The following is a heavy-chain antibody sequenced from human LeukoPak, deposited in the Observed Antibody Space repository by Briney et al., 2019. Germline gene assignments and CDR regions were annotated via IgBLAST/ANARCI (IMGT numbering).Heavy chain of an antibody. CDR3: ATTIQLFLQPPYVKYWVLQL. J-gene: IGHJ2*01. CDR1: GGTFSSYA. D-gene: IGHD5-18*01. V-gene: IGHV1-69*13. Sequence: GASVKVSCKASGGTFSSYAISWVRQAPGQGLEWMGGIIPIFGTANYAQKFQGRVTITADESTSTAYMELSSLGSEDTAVYYCATTIQLFLQPPYVKYWVLQLWGRGTLVTVSS. CDR2: IIPIFGTA.